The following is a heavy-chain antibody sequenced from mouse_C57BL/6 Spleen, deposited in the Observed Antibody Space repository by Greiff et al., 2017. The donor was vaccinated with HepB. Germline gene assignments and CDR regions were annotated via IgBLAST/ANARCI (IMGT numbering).Heavy chain of an antibody. CDR1: GYTFTSYW. V-gene: IGHV1-72*01. Sequence: VQLQQPGAELVKPGASVKLSCKASGYTFTSYWMHWVKQRPGRGLEWIGRIDPNSGGTKYNEKFKSKATLTVDKPSSTAYMQLSSLTSEDSAVYYCARHDYYGSSPYYFDYWGQGTTLTVSS. CDR2: IDPNSGGT. CDR3: ARHDYYGSSPYYFDY. J-gene: IGHJ2*01. D-gene: IGHD1-1*01.